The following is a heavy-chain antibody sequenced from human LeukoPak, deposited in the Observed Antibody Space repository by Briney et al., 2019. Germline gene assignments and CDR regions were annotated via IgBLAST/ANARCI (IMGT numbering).Heavy chain of an antibody. V-gene: IGHV4-59*01. D-gene: IGHD5-18*01. CDR3: AKGRYSYEY. CDR2: IHYSGST. Sequence: SETLSLTCTVSGGSISNYYWSWIRQPPGKGLEWIGYIHYSGSTSYNPSLKSRVTISVDTSKNQFSLKLSSVTAADTAVYYCAKGRYSYEYWGQGTLVTVSS. CDR1: GGSISNYY. J-gene: IGHJ4*02.